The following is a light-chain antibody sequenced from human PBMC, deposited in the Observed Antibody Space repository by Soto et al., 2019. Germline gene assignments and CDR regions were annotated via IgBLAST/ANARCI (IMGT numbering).Light chain of an antibody. J-gene: IGKJ4*01. CDR3: QQAYNLPLT. V-gene: IGKV3D-7*01. Sequence: EIVLTLSPATLSLSPGERVTLSCRASQSVSSSYLSWYQQKPGQAPRLLIYGASTRATGIPARFSGSGSGTDFTLTIISLQPEDFAVYYCQQAYNLPLTFGGGTKVDIK. CDR1: QSVSSSY. CDR2: GAS.